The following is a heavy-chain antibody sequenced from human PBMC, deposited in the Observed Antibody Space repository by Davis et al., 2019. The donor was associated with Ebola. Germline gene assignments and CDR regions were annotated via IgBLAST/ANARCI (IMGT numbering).Heavy chain of an antibody. CDR1: GGSFTDYF. V-gene: IGHV4-34*01. D-gene: IGHD1-26*01. CDR2: INHSGST. CDR3: ARPWYSGTYYDAYDI. J-gene: IGHJ3*02. Sequence: MPSETLSLTCAVYGGSFTDYFWSWIRQPPGKGLEWIGEINHSGSTNYNPSLRSRVTISVDTSRNQFSLKLSSATAADTAVYYCARPWYSGTYYDAYDIWGQGTMVAVSS.